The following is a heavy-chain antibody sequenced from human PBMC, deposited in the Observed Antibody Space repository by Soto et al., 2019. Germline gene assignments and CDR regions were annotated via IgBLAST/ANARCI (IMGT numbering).Heavy chain of an antibody. J-gene: IGHJ4*02. D-gene: IGHD3-10*01. CDR2: ISYDGSNK. Sequence: GGSLRLSCAASGFTFSSYAMHWVRQAPGKGLEWVAVISYDGSNKYYADSVKGRFTISRDNSKNTLYLQMNSLRAEDTAVYYCARDTMVRGVMFPHEYWGQGTLVTVSS. CDR3: ARDTMVRGVMFPHEY. V-gene: IGHV3-30-3*01. CDR1: GFTFSSYA.